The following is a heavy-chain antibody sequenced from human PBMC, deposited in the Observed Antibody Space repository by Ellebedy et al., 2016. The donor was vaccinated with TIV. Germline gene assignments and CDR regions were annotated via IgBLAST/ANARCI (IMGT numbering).Heavy chain of an antibody. Sequence: ETLSLTCAVYGGSFSGYYWNWIRQPPGKALEWLAHIYSNDEKSYSTSLKTRLTISKDTSKSQVVLTMTNMDPVDTATYYCARTLMYCGGDCSYYFDYWGQGTLVTVSS. CDR2: IYSNDEK. CDR1: GGSFSGYYW. D-gene: IGHD2-21*02. V-gene: IGHV2-26*01. CDR3: ARTLMYCGGDCSYYFDY. J-gene: IGHJ4*02.